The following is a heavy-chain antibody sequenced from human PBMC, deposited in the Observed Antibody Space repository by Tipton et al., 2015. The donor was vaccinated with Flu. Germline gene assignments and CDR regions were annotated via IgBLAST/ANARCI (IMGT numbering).Heavy chain of an antibody. CDR1: AGSLSGHH. V-gene: IGHV4-34*01. CDR2: INHSGST. CDR3: ARRDYSNYVSDPKSCFDP. D-gene: IGHD4-11*01. Sequence: TLSLTCAVYAGSLSGHHWSWIRQPPGKGLEWIGEINHSGSTNYNPSLKSRVTMSVDTFKNQFSLKVFSVTAADTAVYYCARRDYSNYVSDPKSCFDPWGQGILVTVSS. J-gene: IGHJ5*02.